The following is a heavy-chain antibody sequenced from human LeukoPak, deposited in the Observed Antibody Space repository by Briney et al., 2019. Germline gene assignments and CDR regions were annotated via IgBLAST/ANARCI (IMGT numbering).Heavy chain of an antibody. CDR3: ARGIGATGLYFDY. J-gene: IGHJ4*02. V-gene: IGHV3-48*03. CDR1: GFTFNIYD. D-gene: IGHD6-13*01. Sequence: GESLRLSCSASGFTFNIYDMNWVRQAPGKGLEWVSYISSSGLTIYYADSVKGRFTISRDNAKNSLYLQMNSLRVEDTAVYYCARGIGATGLYFDYWGQGTLVTVSS. CDR2: ISSSGLTI.